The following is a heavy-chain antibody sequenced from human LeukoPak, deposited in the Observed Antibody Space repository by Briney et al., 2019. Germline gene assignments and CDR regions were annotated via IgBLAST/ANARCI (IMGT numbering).Heavy chain of an antibody. D-gene: IGHD2-2*01. V-gene: IGHV4-59*01. J-gene: IGHJ3*02. CDR1: GDSISSYY. Sequence: SETLSLTCTVSGDSISSYYWTWIRQPPGKGLEWIGYIYYSGSTNYNPSLKSRVTISVDTTKNQLSLTLSSVTAADTAVYYCAREETSSYGAFHIWGQGTKVTVSS. CDR2: IYYSGST. CDR3: AREETSSYGAFHI.